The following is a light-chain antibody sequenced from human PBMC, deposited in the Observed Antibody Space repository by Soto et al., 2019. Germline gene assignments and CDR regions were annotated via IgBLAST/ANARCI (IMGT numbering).Light chain of an antibody. CDR1: QTVRSSH. CDR3: QQYSSSPLT. J-gene: IGKJ4*01. Sequence: EIVLTQSPGTLSLSPGERATLSCWASQTVRSSHLAWYQQMPGQAPRLLIYGASSRATGIPDRFSGSGSGTDFTLTIRRLEPEDFAVYYCQQYSSSPLTFGGGTKVDI. CDR2: GAS. V-gene: IGKV3-20*01.